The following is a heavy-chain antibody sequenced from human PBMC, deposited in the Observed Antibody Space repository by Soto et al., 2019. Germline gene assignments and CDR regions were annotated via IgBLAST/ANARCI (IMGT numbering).Heavy chain of an antibody. J-gene: IGHJ4*02. D-gene: IGHD5-12*01. CDR1: GGTINSGDSF. Sequence: SETLSLTCSVSGGTINSGDSFWSWIRQPPGKGLEWIGSIFYTGRTYYSPSLKSRASMSMDTSKNRFSLRLRSLTAADTAVYFCARVKATLYRHYYFDYWGQGTPVTVSS. CDR3: ARVKATLYRHYYFDY. CDR2: IFYTGRT. V-gene: IGHV4-30-4*01.